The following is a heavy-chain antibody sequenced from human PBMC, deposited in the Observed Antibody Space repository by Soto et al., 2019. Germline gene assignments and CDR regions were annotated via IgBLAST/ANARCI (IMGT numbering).Heavy chain of an antibody. CDR1: GFPFSNAW. V-gene: IGHV3-15*07. D-gene: IGHD2-8*01. J-gene: IGHJ4*01. CDR2: VKSKTDGGSS. CDR3: TADARTSLPESRFVY. Sequence: EVQLVESGGTLVKPGGSLRLSCVASGFPFSNAWINWVRQVPGKGLEWVGRVKSKTDGGSSDYAAAVKGRFAVSRDHSRNIGYLQNTGLQLEDTGVYYCTADARTSLPESRFVYWGQGTQVTVSS.